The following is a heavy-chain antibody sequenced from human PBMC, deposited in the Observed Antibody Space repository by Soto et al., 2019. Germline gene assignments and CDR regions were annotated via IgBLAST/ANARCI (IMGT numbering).Heavy chain of an antibody. J-gene: IGHJ5*02. CDR1: GFTFSSYW. D-gene: IGHD5-12*01. CDR3: ARGYSGYDFHWFDP. CDR2: IKQDGSEK. Sequence: GGSLGLSCAASGFTFSSYWMSWVRQAPGKGLEWVANIKQDGSEKYYVDSVKGRFTISRDNAKNSLYLQMNSLRAEDTAVYYCARGYSGYDFHWFDPWGQGTLVTVSS. V-gene: IGHV3-7*01.